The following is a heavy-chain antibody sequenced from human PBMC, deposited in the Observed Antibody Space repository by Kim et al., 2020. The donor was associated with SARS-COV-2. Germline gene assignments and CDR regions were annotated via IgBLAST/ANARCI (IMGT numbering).Heavy chain of an antibody. Sequence: ASVKVSCKASGYTFTGYYMHWVRQAPGQGLEWMGWINPNSGGTNYVQKFQGRVTMTRDTSISTDYMELSRLRSDDTAVYYCARDLTAVAGDYYYYGMDVWGRGTTDTVFS. V-gene: IGHV1-2*02. CDR3: ARDLTAVAGDYYYYGMDV. CDR1: GYTFTGYY. CDR2: INPNSGGT. D-gene: IGHD6-19*01. J-gene: IGHJ6*02.